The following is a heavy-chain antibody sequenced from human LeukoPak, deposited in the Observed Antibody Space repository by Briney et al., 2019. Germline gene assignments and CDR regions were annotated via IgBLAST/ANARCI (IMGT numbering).Heavy chain of an antibody. CDR2: IYYSGST. V-gene: IGHV4-39*07. D-gene: IGHD5-18*01. J-gene: IGHJ4*02. CDR1: GGSISSNSYY. CDR3: ARVLANTAMHDY. Sequence: SETLSLTCTVSGGSISSNSYYWGWIRQPPGKGLEWIGSIYYSGSTYYNPSLKSRVTISVDKSKNQFSLKLSSVTAADTAVYYCARVLANTAMHDYWGQGTLVTVSS.